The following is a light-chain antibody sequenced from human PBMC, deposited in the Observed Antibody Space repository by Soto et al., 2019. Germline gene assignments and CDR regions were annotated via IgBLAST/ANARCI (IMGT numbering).Light chain of an antibody. V-gene: IGKV1-27*01. J-gene: IGKJ5*01. CDR2: SAS. CDR3: QKFNTAPLT. CDR1: QDISVY. Sequence: DIQMTQSPSSLSASVGDRVTITCRASQDISVYLAWYQQKPGKVPKLLIYSASTLQSGFPSRFSGSGSGTDFTLTISSLQPEDVATYYCQKFNTAPLTSGQGTRLEIK.